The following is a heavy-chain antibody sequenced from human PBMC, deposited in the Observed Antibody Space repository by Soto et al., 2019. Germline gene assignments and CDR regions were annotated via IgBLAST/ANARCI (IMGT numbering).Heavy chain of an antibody. CDR3: ARGYCSSTSCSDYYYYYMDV. D-gene: IGHD2-2*01. V-gene: IGHV1-2*04. CDR1: GYTFTGYY. CDR2: INPNSGGT. J-gene: IGHJ6*03. Sequence: GASVKVSCKASGYTFTGYYMHWVRQAPGQGLEWMGWINPNSGGTNYAQKFQGWVTMTRDTSISIAYMELSRLRSDDTAVYYCARGYCSSTSCSDYYYYYMDVWGKGTTVTVSS.